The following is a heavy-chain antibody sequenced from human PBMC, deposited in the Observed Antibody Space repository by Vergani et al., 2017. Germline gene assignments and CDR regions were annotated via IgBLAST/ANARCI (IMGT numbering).Heavy chain of an antibody. J-gene: IGHJ6*03. CDR2: ISYDGSNK. Sequence: QVQLVESGGGVVQPGRSLRLSCAASGFTFSSYAMHWVRQAPGKGLEWVAVISYDGSNKYYADSVKGRFTISRDNSKNTLYLQMNSLRAEDTAVYYCARDTWIKLWPGDYYYYYYMDVWGKGTTVTVSS. CDR3: ARDTWIKLWPGDYYYYYYMDV. D-gene: IGHD5-18*01. CDR1: GFTFSSYA. V-gene: IGHV3-30-3*01.